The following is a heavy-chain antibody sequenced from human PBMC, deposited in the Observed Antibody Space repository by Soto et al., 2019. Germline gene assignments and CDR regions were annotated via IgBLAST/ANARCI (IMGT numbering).Heavy chain of an antibody. Sequence: QPGGSLRLSCVASGFTFSRNWMHWVRQAPGKGLVWLSRINSDGTTTTYADSVKDRFTISRDNAKNTVYLQINNLRADDTAVYYCATVGTGSYNWFDPWGQGTLVTVSS. D-gene: IGHD6-13*01. V-gene: IGHV3-74*01. CDR2: INSDGTTT. J-gene: IGHJ5*02. CDR3: ATVGTGSYNWFDP. CDR1: GFTFSRNW.